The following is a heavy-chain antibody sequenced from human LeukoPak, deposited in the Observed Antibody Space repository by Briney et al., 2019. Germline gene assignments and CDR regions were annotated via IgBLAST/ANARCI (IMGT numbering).Heavy chain of an antibody. J-gene: IGHJ4*02. CDR2: IKQDGSVK. CDR1: GFIFNNYW. CDR3: ARGYYDISVDPPTIDY. Sequence: PGGSLRLSCAASGFIFNNYWMTWVRQAPGKGLEWVANIKQDGSVKYYVDSVKGRFTISRDNAKNSLYLQMNSLRAEDTAVYYCARGYYDISVDPPTIDYWGQGTLVTVSS. D-gene: IGHD3-9*01. V-gene: IGHV3-7*01.